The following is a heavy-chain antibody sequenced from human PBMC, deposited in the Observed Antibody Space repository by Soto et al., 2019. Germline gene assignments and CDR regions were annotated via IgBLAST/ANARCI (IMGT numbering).Heavy chain of an antibody. D-gene: IGHD2-15*01. CDR2: IGPYNGNT. Sequence: SGAEVKKPGASVKVSCKASGYTFNNYGISWVRQAPGQGLEWMGWIGPYNGNTDHAQNFQGRVTMTTDTSTNTAYMELRSLRSDDTALYYCARCYCSVGSCYTCWHFDLWGRGTLVTVSS. V-gene: IGHV1-18*01. J-gene: IGHJ2*01. CDR1: GYTFNNYG. CDR3: ARCYCSVGSCYTCWHFDL.